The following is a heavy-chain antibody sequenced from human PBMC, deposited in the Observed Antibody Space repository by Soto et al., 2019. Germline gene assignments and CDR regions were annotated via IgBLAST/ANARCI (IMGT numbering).Heavy chain of an antibody. CDR3: TRAGTVVGPTDFDY. J-gene: IGHJ4*02. D-gene: IGHD1-26*01. CDR2: INAGNGNT. V-gene: IGHV1-3*01. CDR1: GYTFANSA. Sequence: VQLVQSGAEVKKPGASVRVSCKASGYTFANSAMHWVRQAPGQSLEWMGWINAGNGNTRYSEKFQGRVALTRDTPASTGFMELSSLRSEDTAVYYCTRAGTVVGPTDFDYWGRGTLVTVSS.